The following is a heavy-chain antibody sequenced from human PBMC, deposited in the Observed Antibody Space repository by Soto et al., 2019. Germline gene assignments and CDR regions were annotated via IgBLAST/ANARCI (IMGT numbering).Heavy chain of an antibody. D-gene: IGHD1-26*01. J-gene: IGHJ6*02. CDR3: AKAYGSYFDYYYYGLDV. Sequence: GGSLRLSCAASGFTFSNYGIHLVRQAPGKGLEWVTVISFDGGNKYYADSVKGRFTISRDNSKNTLYLQMNSLRAEDTAVYYCAKAYGSYFDYYYYGLDVWGQGTTVTVSS. CDR2: ISFDGGNK. V-gene: IGHV3-30*18. CDR1: GFTFSNYG.